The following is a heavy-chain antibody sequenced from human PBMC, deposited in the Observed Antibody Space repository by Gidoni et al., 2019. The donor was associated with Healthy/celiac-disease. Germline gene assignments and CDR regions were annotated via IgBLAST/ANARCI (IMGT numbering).Heavy chain of an antibody. D-gene: IGHD2-2*01. Sequence: QVQLVQSGAEVKKPGASVKVSCKAAGYTFTSYGISWVRQAPGQALEWMGWISAYKGNTNYAQKLQGRVTMTKDTSTSTAYMELRSLSSADTAVYYCARLPVNSPGDYYYYGMDVWGQGTTVTVSS. J-gene: IGHJ6*02. V-gene: IGHV1-18*04. CDR2: ISAYKGNT. CDR3: ARLPVNSPGDYYYYGMDV. CDR1: GYTFTSYG.